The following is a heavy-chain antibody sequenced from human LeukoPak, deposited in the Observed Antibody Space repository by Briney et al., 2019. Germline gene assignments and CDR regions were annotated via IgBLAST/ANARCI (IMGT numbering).Heavy chain of an antibody. D-gene: IGHD3-10*01. CDR2: IYHSGST. V-gene: IGHV4-30-2*01. J-gene: IGHJ3*02. CDR1: GGSISSGGYS. CDR3: AREKYYYGSGPRGGAFDI. Sequence: PSETLSLTCAVSGGSISSGGYSWSWIRQPPGKGLEWIGYIYHSGSTYYNPSLKSRVTISVDRSKNQFSLKLSSVTAADTAVYYCAREKYYYGSGPRGGAFDIWGQGTMVTVSS.